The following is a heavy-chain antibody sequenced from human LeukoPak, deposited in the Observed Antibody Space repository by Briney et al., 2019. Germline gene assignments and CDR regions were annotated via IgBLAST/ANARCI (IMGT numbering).Heavy chain of an antibody. CDR3: ARRGYSTSWDIPDY. D-gene: IGHD2-2*01. J-gene: IGHJ4*02. V-gene: IGHV3-7*01. Sequence: PGRSLRLSCAASGFTFSSYCMSWVRQAPGKVLEWVASINQDGSEKHYVDSVKGRFTISRDNAKNSLYLQMNSLRAEDTAVFYCARRGYSTSWDIPDYWGQGTLVTVSS. CDR1: GFTFSSYC. CDR2: INQDGSEK.